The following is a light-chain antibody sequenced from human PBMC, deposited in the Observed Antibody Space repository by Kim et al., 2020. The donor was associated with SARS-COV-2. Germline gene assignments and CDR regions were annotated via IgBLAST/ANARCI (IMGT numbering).Light chain of an antibody. CDR1: KSMSSS. CDR3: QQYAYWRA. Sequence: PGEGAPLSGRARKSMSSSLAWYQQQPGQAPRVLIYGASARATGIPARFSGSGSGTEFTLTISNLEPEDFAVYYCQQYAYWRAFGQGTRLEIK. CDR2: GAS. V-gene: IGKV3-15*01. J-gene: IGKJ5*01.